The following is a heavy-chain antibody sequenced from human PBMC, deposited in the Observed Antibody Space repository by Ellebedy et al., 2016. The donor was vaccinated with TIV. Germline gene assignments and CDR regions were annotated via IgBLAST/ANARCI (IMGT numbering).Heavy chain of an antibody. D-gene: IGHD1-26*01. V-gene: IGHV1-2*02. Sequence: AASVKVSCKASTYTFIHWVRQAPGQGLEWMGWINPNSGGTNYAQKFQGRVTVTRDTSISTVYMELSRLRSDDTAGYYCVSVGATAGVDSWGQGTLVTVSS. CDR1: TYTF. CDR2: INPNSGGT. CDR3: VSVGATAGVDS. J-gene: IGHJ4*02.